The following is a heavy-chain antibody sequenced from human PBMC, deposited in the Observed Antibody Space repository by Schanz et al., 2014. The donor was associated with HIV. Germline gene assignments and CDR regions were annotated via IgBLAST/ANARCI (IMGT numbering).Heavy chain of an antibody. CDR1: GSAVSSYA. CDR3: ARETVNYYYGMDV. V-gene: IGHV3-74*02. J-gene: IGHJ6*02. CDR2: INNDGSST. D-gene: IGHD2-21*01. Sequence: EVQLVESGGGLVXPGGSLRLSCGVSGSAVSSYAMSWVRQAPGKGLEWVSRINNDGSSTSYADSVKGRFTISRDNAKXXXXXXXXXXXXXXTAVYYCARETVNYYYGMDVWGQGTTVTVSS.